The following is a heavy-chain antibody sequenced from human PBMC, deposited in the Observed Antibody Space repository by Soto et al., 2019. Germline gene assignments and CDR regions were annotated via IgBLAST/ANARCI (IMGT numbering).Heavy chain of an antibody. V-gene: IGHV1-18*01. CDR3: ARERDTYVYIRACYFDY. CDR2: ISAYNDDT. Sequence: QVQLVQSGPEVKKPGASVKVSCKASGYTFTSFGISWVRQAPGQGLEWMGWISAYNDDTNYAQNLQDRVTMTTDTSTSTAYMELQSLRSDDTAVYYCARERDTYVYIRACYFDYWGQGTLVTVSS. CDR1: GYTFTSFG. J-gene: IGHJ4*02. D-gene: IGHD5-18*01.